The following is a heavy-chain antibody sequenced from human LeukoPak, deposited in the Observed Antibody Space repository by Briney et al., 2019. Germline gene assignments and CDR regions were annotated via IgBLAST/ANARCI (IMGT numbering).Heavy chain of an antibody. V-gene: IGHV3-30*18. D-gene: IGHD6-19*01. CDR2: ISYDGSNK. Sequence: PGGSLRLSCAASGFTFSSCGMHWVRQAPGKGLEWVAVISYDGSNKYYADSVKGRFTISRDNSKNTLFLEMNSLRAEDTVVYYCAKALTSGWYLDAFNIWGQGTMVTVSS. CDR1: GFTFSSCG. J-gene: IGHJ3*02. CDR3: AKALTSGWYLDAFNI.